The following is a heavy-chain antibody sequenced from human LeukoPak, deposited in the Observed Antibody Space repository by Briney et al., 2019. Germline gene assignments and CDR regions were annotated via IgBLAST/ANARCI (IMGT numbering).Heavy chain of an antibody. CDR2: IKQDGREK. CDR3: ARLDCSGGSCYSGLNAFDI. Sequence: GGSLRLSCAASGFTFSSYWMSWVRQAPGKGLEWVANIKQDGREKYYVDSVKGRFTVSRDNAKNSLYLQMNSLRAEDTAVFYCARLDCSGGSCYSGLNAFDIWGQGTMVTVSS. CDR1: GFTFSSYW. J-gene: IGHJ3*02. D-gene: IGHD2-15*01. V-gene: IGHV3-7*01.